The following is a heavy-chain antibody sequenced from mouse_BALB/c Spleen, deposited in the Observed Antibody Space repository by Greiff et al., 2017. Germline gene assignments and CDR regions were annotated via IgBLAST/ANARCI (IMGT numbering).Heavy chain of an antibody. CDR3: ARSGYCGGWFAY. V-gene: IGHV14-3*02. D-gene: IGHD3-1*01. Sequence: EVQLQQSGAELVKPGASVKLSCTASGFNIKDTYMHWVKQRPEQGLEWIGRIDPANGNTKYDPKFQGKATITADTSSNTAYLQLSSLTSEDTAVYFCARSGYCGGWFAYWGQGTLVTVSA. CDR2: IDPANGNT. J-gene: IGHJ3*01. CDR1: GFNIKDTY.